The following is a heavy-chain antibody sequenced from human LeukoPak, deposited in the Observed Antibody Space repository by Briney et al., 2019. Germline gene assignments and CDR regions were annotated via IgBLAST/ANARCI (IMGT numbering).Heavy chain of an antibody. D-gene: IGHD2-2*01. Sequence: QSGGSLRLSCVASEFTFSRYWMHWVRQPPGEGLVWVSRINPDGSSTSYADSVKGRFTISRDNAKNTLYLQMNSLRAEDTAVYYCVRSYCDTTNCYGRFDPWGQGALVSVSS. V-gene: IGHV3-74*01. CDR3: VRSYCDTTNCYGRFDP. CDR2: INPDGSST. J-gene: IGHJ5*02. CDR1: EFTFSRYW.